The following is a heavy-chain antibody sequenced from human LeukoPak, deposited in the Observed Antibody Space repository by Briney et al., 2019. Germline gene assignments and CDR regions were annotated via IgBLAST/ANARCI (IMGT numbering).Heavy chain of an antibody. CDR3: ARVDYDLWSGYSRAIDY. CDR2: IYYSGST. V-gene: IGHV4-59*01. Sequence: PSETLSLTCTVSGGSISSYYWSWIRQPPGKGLELIGFIYYSGSTNYNPSLKSRVTISVDTSRSQFSLKLTSVTAADTAVYYCARVDYDLWSGYSRAIDYWGQGTLVTVSS. J-gene: IGHJ4*02. D-gene: IGHD3-3*01. CDR1: GGSISSYY.